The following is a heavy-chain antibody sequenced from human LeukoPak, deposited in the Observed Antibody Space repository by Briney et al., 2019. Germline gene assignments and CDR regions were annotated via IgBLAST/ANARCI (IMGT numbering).Heavy chain of an antibody. V-gene: IGHV3-11*05. CDR1: GFTFSDYY. CDR2: ISSSSSYT. Sequence: GGSLRLSCAASGFTFSDYYMSWIRQAPGKGLEWVSYISSSSSYTNYAGSVKGRFTISRDNAKNSLYLQMNSLRAEDTAVYYCARVIAAAGTRHDAFDIWGQGTMVTVSS. CDR3: ARVIAAAGTRHDAFDI. J-gene: IGHJ3*02. D-gene: IGHD6-13*01.